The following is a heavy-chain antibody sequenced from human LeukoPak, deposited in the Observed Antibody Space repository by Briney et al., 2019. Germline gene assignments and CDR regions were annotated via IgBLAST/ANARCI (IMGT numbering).Heavy chain of an antibody. Sequence: PGGSLRLSCAASGLTFSSDGMSWGRQAPGKGLEWVSAISGSGGSTYYADSVRGRFTISRDNSKNKLYLQTNSLRAEHTAVYYCANPPLDCSGGSCYSGQSMDVWGKGTTVTVSS. V-gene: IGHV3-23*01. CDR1: GLTFSSDG. J-gene: IGHJ6*03. D-gene: IGHD2-15*01. CDR3: ANPPLDCSGGSCYSGQSMDV. CDR2: ISGSGGST.